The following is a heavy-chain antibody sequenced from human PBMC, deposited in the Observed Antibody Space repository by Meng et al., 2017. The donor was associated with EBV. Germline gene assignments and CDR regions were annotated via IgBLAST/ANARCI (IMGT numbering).Heavy chain of an antibody. V-gene: IGHV3-21*01. CDR3: ARDWGGSTTMLTGLFDH. D-gene: IGHD3-16*01. J-gene: IGHJ4*02. Sequence: EVQLVEAGGXLVKPVESLRLSCAASGFTFSSYRLNWVRQAPGKGLERVSSISSSSAFIYYADSVKGRFTISRDNAKNSLYLQMNSLRAEDTAMYYCARDWGGSTTMLTGLFDHWGQGTLVTVSS. CDR2: ISSSSAFI. CDR1: GFTFSSYR.